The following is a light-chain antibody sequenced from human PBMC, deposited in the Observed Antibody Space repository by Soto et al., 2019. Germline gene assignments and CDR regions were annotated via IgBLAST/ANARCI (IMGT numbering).Light chain of an antibody. J-gene: IGKJ1*01. Sequence: DIQMTQSPPRMSASVGERVSIPCRATQGIRNDLGWYQQKPGKAPKRLIYGASSLQSGVPSRFSGSGSGAEFTLTISSLQPDDFATYYCQRYNSYSQTFGRGTKVDIK. V-gene: IGKV1-17*01. CDR3: QRYNSYSQT. CDR2: GAS. CDR1: QGIRND.